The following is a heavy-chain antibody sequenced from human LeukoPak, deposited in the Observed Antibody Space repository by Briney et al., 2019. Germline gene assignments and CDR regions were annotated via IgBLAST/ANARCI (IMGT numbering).Heavy chain of an antibody. CDR3: AKDADDSSGYYYVWGLDY. D-gene: IGHD3-22*01. J-gene: IGHJ4*02. CDR2: ISYDGSNK. CDR1: GFTFSSYG. V-gene: IGHV3-30*18. Sequence: GGSLRLSCAASGFTFSSYGMHWVRQAPGKGLEWVAVISYDGSNKYYADSVKGRFTISRDNSKNTLYLQMNSLRAEDTAVYYCAKDADDSSGYYYVWGLDYWGQGTLVTVSS.